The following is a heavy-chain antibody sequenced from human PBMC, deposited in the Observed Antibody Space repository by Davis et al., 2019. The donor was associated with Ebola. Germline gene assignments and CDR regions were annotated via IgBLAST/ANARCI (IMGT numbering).Heavy chain of an antibody. CDR3: ARSGEHYYYYDMDV. J-gene: IGHJ6*02. D-gene: IGHD4-17*01. CDR1: GFTFSSYA. CDR2: ISYDGSNK. Sequence: GESLKISCAASGFTFSSYAMHWVRQAPGKGLEWVAVISYDGSNKYYADSVKGRFTISRDNAKNSLYLQMNSLRAEDTAVYYCARSGEHYYYYDMDVWGQGTTVTVSS. V-gene: IGHV3-30-3*01.